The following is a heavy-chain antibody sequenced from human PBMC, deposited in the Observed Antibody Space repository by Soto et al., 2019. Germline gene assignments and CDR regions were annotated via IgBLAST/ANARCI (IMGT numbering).Heavy chain of an antibody. CDR1: GFTFSSYA. V-gene: IGHV3-64*01. D-gene: IGHD3-22*01. CDR3: ARDGYDSSGYYTFDY. Sequence: GGSLRLSCAASGFTFSSYAMHWVRQAPGKGLEYVSAISSNGGSTDYANSVKGRFTISRDNSKNTLYLQMGSLRSDDTAVYYCARDGYDSSGYYTFDYWGQGTLVTVSS. CDR2: ISSNGGST. J-gene: IGHJ4*02.